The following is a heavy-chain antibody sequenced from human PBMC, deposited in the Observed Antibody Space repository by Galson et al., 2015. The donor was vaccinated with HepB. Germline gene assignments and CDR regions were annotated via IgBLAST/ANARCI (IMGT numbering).Heavy chain of an antibody. V-gene: IGHV3-7*03. CDR2: IKQDGSAK. CDR1: GFTFSSYW. CDR3: ARDSRYSSVWSPRPLDY. Sequence: SLRLSCAASGFTFSSYWMTWVRQAPGKGLEWVANIKQDGSAKYYVDSVKGRFTISRDNAKNSLYLQMNSLRTEDTAVYFCARDSRYSSVWSPRPLDYWGQGTLVTVSS. D-gene: IGHD6-19*01. J-gene: IGHJ4*02.